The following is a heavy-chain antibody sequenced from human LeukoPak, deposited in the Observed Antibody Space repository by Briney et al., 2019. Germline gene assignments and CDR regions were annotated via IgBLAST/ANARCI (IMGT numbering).Heavy chain of an antibody. CDR3: ARPLGPSYYGMDV. CDR2: ISMMGTYT. V-gene: IGHV3-21*06. D-gene: IGHD7-27*01. Sequence: GGSLRLSYTASGFTFSNYNMNWVRQAPGKGLEWVSSISMMGTYTYVADSVKGRFTISRDNARNSLFLQMDSLGADDTAVYYCARPLGPSYYGMDVWGQGTTVTVSS. CDR1: GFTFSNYN. J-gene: IGHJ6*02.